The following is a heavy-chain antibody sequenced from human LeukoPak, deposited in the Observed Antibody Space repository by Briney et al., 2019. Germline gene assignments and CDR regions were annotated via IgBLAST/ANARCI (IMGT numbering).Heavy chain of an antibody. J-gene: IGHJ3*02. CDR1: GFTFDDYA. V-gene: IGHV3-9*01. D-gene: IGHD6-19*01. CDR3: AKDRYSAVAGAFDI. Sequence: GGSLRLSCAASGFTFDDYAMHWVRHAPGKGLEWVSGISWNSGSIGYADSVKGRFTISRDNAKNSLYLQMNSLRAEDTALYYCAKDRYSAVAGAFDIWGQGTMVTVSS. CDR2: ISWNSGSI.